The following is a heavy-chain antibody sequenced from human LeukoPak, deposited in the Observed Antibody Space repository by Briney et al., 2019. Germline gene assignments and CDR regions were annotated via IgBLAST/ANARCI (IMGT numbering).Heavy chain of an antibody. V-gene: IGHV3-23*01. Sequence: GGSLRLSCTASGFTFSSYAMSWVRQAPGKGLEWVAAISGSGTGTYYADSVKGRFTISRDNAKNSLYLQMNSLRAEDTAVYYCAREFCSGANCYPMGAFDMWGQGTMVTVSS. CDR3: AREFCSGANCYPMGAFDM. J-gene: IGHJ3*02. D-gene: IGHD2-15*01. CDR1: GFTFSSYA. CDR2: ISGSGTGT.